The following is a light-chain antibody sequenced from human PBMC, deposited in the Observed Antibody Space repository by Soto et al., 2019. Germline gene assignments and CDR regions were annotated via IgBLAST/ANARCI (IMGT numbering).Light chain of an antibody. CDR1: QSVSTN. Sequence: ILMTQSPGTLSVSPGERATLSCRASQSVSTNLAWYQQKPGQAPRLLVYGASTRATGVPARFSGNGSGTEFTLTISSLESEDFAVYYCLQYNNWPPLTFGGGSKVEIK. J-gene: IGKJ4*01. V-gene: IGKV3-15*01. CDR2: GAS. CDR3: LQYNNWPPLT.